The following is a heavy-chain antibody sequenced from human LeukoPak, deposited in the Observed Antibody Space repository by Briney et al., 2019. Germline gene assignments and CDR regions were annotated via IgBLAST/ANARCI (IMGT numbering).Heavy chain of an antibody. J-gene: IGHJ4*02. Sequence: GGSLRLSCAASGFTVSSNYMSWVRQAPGKGLEWVSVIYSGGSTYYADSVKGRFTISRDNSKNTLYLQMNSLRAEDTAVCYCARETLHYYGSGSYYGQGFDYWGQGTLVTVSS. D-gene: IGHD3-10*01. V-gene: IGHV3-53*01. CDR3: ARETLHYYGSGSYYGQGFDY. CDR1: GFTVSSNY. CDR2: IYSGGST.